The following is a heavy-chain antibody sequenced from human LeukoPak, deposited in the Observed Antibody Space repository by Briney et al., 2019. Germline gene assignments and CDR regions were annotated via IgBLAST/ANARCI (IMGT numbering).Heavy chain of an antibody. CDR1: GGSVSSGTYF. CDR2: IHYSVTT. V-gene: IGHV4-61*01. J-gene: IGHJ4*02. Sequence: SETLSLTCTVSGGSVSSGTYFWTWVRQPPGKGLEWFGHIHYSVTTNYNPSLKSRVTMSLDTTKSQCSLKLTSVTAADTAIYFCARWGTYWGQGILVTVSS. CDR3: ARWGTY. D-gene: IGHD7-27*01.